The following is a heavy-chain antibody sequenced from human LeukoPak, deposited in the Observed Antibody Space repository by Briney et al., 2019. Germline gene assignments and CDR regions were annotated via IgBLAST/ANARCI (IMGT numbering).Heavy chain of an antibody. Sequence: PGGSLSLSFAASGFPFSSYWMHWVRQAPGRGLVWVSRINSDGSSTSYAASVKGRFTISRDNAKNTLYLQMNSLRAEDTAVYYCARDRGRRRDGYNYPFDYWGQGTLVTVSS. D-gene: IGHD5-24*01. J-gene: IGHJ4*02. CDR3: ARDRGRRRDGYNYPFDY. CDR2: INSDGSST. V-gene: IGHV3-74*01. CDR1: GFPFSSYW.